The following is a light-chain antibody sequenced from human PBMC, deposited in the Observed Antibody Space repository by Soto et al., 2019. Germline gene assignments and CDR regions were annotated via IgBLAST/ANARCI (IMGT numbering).Light chain of an antibody. CDR3: QQYDYVPL. CDR1: QDIRNH. CDR2: DAS. Sequence: DIQMTQSPSSLSASVGDRVTITCQASQDIRNHLNWYQQKPGKAPNLLIYDASNLEIGVPSSFRRSGSETDFSLTMNSLQPEAIGTYYGQQYDYVPLFGPGTKVDLK. V-gene: IGKV1-33*01. J-gene: IGKJ3*01.